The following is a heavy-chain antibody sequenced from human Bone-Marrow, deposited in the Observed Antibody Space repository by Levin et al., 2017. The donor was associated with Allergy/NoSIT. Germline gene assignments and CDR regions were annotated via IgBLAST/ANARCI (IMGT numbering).Heavy chain of an antibody. CDR3: ARRLAVAPRYYFDF. J-gene: IGHJ4*02. CDR2: IYYTWNT. CDR1: GDSISTYY. V-gene: IGHV4-59*01. Sequence: SETLSLTCTVSGDSISTYYWTWIRQPPGKGLEWIGYIYYTWNTNYNPSLKSRVTISVDTSKNQFSLKLTSVTAADTAVYYCARRLAVAPRYYFDFWGPGTLVTVSS. D-gene: IGHD6-19*01.